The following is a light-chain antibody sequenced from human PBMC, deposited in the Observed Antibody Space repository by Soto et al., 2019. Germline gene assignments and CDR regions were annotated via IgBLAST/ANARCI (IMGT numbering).Light chain of an antibody. Sequence: QSVVAQPASVSGSPGQSITISCTGTSSDVGAYNSVSWYQQHPHRAPQVIIYKGTQRPSGVSNRFSGSTSGNAASLTISALQTDDEADYFFCSSAPESTYVCGTGTRSPS. V-gene: IGLV2-23*01. CDR2: KGT. CDR1: SSDVGAYNS. J-gene: IGLJ1*01. CDR3: CSSAPESTYV.